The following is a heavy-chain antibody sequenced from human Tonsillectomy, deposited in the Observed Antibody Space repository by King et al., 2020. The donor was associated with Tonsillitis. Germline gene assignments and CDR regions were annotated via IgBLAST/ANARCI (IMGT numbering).Heavy chain of an antibody. J-gene: IGHJ6*03. D-gene: IGHD2-2*01. CDR2: ISFDGNNK. Sequence: VQLVESGGGVVQPGRSLRVSCAASGFSFSSYGMHWVRQAPGKGLEWVAVISFDGNNKYYADSVKGRFTISRDNSKNTLYLQMNSLRAEDTAVYYCAKAAAEFFYYFYMDVWGKGTTVTVSS. V-gene: IGHV3-30*18. CDR3: AKAAAEFFYYFYMDV. CDR1: GFSFSSYG.